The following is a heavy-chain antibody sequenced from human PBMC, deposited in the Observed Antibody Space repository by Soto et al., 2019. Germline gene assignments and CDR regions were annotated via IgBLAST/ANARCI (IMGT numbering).Heavy chain of an antibody. CDR1: GYTFTGYY. CDR3: ARGTLNWDDAFDI. V-gene: IGHV1-2*04. CDR2: INPNSGGT. D-gene: IGHD7-27*01. J-gene: IGHJ3*02. Sequence: ASVKVSCKASGYTFTGYYMHWVRQAPGQGLEWMGWINPNSGGTNYAQKFQGWVTMTRDTSISTAYMELSRLRSDDTAVYYCARGTLNWDDAFDIWGQGTMVTVSS.